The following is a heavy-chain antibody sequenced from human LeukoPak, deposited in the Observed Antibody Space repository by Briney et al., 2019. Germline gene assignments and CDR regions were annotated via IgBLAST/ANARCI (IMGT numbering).Heavy chain of an antibody. J-gene: IGHJ6*02. CDR1: GLTFSSYA. D-gene: IGHD6-13*01. Sequence: GGSLRLSCAASGLTFSSYAMSWVRQAPGKGLEWVSAISGSGGSTYYADSVKGRFTISRDNSKNTLYLQMNSLRAEDTAVYYCAKDAGPRSEQQPAKTRKIYYYYYGMDVWGQGTTVTVSS. CDR3: AKDAGPRSEQQPAKTRKIYYYYYGMDV. CDR2: ISGSGGST. V-gene: IGHV3-23*01.